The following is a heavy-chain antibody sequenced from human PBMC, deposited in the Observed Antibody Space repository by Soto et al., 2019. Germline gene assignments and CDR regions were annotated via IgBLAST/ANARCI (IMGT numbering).Heavy chain of an antibody. CDR1: GYSVSEYY. J-gene: IGHJ4*02. V-gene: IGHV1-2*02. CDR2: IDPRSGGT. D-gene: IGHD1-26*01. CDR3: ARDELQIGGSYSY. Sequence: XSVEVSCKASGYSVSEYYIHWVRRAPGQGLEWMGWIDPRSGGTNYAPKFQGRVTMTRDTAINADYMELNSLINDDTAVYYCARDELQIGGSYSYWGQGSLVTVSS.